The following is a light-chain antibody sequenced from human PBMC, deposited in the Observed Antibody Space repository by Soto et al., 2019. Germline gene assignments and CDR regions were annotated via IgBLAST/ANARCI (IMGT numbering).Light chain of an antibody. Sequence: IVLTQSTGSLSLSPGQRATLSCRASQSVDTTFFAWYQKKPGQAPRLLIYGVSKRVTDIPDRFSGSGSGTEFTLIISRLEPEDFAVYYCQQYMSSVTFGQGTKVEIK. CDR2: GVS. CDR1: QSVDTTF. V-gene: IGKV3-20*01. CDR3: QQYMSSVT. J-gene: IGKJ1*01.